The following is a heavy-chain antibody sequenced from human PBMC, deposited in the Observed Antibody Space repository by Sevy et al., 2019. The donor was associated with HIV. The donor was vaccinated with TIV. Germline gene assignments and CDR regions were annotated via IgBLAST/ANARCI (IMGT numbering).Heavy chain of an antibody. CDR1: GFTFNRYS. Sequence: GGSLRLSCAASGFTFNRYSMHWVRQAPGKGLEWVATISFDATNKHYPDSVKGRFTISRDNFQYSLFLQMDSLRPEDTAVYYCALERLSSDVAEYFQNWGQGTLVTVSS. CDR2: ISFDATNK. D-gene: IGHD1-1*01. CDR3: ALERLSSDVAEYFQN. V-gene: IGHV3-30-3*01. J-gene: IGHJ1*01.